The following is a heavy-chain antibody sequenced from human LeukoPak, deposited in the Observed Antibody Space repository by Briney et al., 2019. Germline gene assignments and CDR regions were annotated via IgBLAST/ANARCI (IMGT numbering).Heavy chain of an antibody. J-gene: IGHJ4*02. D-gene: IGHD2-2*01. CDR3: AKDPGYCSSTSCYYFYY. Sequence: GGSLRLSCPAYGFTFSSYAMSWVRQAPGKGLEWVSAISGSGGSTYYADSVKGRFTISRDNSKNTLYLQMNSLRAEDTAVYYCAKDPGYCSSTSCYYFYYWGQGTLVTVSS. CDR1: GFTFSSYA. CDR2: ISGSGGST. V-gene: IGHV3-23*01.